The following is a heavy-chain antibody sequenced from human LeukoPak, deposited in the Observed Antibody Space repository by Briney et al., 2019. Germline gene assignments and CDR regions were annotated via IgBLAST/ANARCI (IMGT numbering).Heavy chain of an antibody. V-gene: IGHV5-51*01. CDR2: IYPVDSDS. Sequence: GESLQISCKGSGYSFTSYWIGWVGQLPGKGLEWMGIIYPVDSDSRYSPSFQGQVTISADKSISTAYLQWSSLKASDTAMYYCARTGDNDYVWGSYPTGDYWGQGTLVTVSS. J-gene: IGHJ4*02. CDR3: ARTGDNDYVWGSYPTGDY. D-gene: IGHD3-16*02. CDR1: GYSFTSYW.